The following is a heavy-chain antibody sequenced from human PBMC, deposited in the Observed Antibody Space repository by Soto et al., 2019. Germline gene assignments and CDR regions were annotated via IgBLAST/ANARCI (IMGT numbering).Heavy chain of an antibody. D-gene: IGHD4-17*01. CDR3: AHMAPTVVTPAEYFQL. J-gene: IGHJ1*01. V-gene: IGHV2-5*02. CDR1: GFSLSTSGAG. CDR2: IYWDDDK. Sequence: QITLKESGPPLVKPTQTLTLTCTFSGFSLSTSGAGVGWIRQPPGKALEWLALIYWDDDKRYSPSLKSRVTNTKDTSKPHVVLTMTNMDPVATATYYCAHMAPTVVTPAEYFQLWGQGTLVTVSS.